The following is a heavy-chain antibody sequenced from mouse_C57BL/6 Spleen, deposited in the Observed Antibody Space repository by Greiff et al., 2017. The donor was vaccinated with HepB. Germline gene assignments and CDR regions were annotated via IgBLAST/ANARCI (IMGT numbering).Heavy chain of an antibody. J-gene: IGHJ4*01. D-gene: IGHD2-3*01. Sequence: EVKVVESGGGLVKPGGSLKLSCAASGFTFSDYGMHWVRQAPEKGLEWVAYISSGSSTIYYADTVKGRFTISRDNAKNTLFLQMTSLRSEDTALYYCARRNGYSDAMDYWGQGTSVTVSS. CDR3: ARRNGYSDAMDY. V-gene: IGHV5-17*01. CDR1: GFTFSDYG. CDR2: ISSGSSTI.